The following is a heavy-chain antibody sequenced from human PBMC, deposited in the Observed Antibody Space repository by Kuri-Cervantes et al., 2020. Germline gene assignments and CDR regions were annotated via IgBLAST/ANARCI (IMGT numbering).Heavy chain of an antibody. CDR2: IYPSGST. CDR3: ARGSTYYDKALDY. CDR1: GGSISGSQW. V-gene: IGHV4-4*02. D-gene: IGHD3-22*01. J-gene: IGHJ4*02. Sequence: SETLSLTCAVSGGSISGSQWWSWVRQPPGKGLEWIGEIYPSGSTNYNPSLRSRLTISVDKSKNQFSLKLSSVTAADTAVYYCARGSTYYDKALDYWGQGTLVTVSS.